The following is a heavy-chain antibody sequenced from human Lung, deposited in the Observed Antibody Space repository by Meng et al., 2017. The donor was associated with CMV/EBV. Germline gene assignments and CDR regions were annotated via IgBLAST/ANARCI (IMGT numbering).Heavy chain of an antibody. CDR3: AKDISFHGVVLPSN. Sequence: GGSLRLXCAASGFRFADYTMHWVRQVPGKGLEWVSLISWDGGTTFYADSVKGRFTISRDISENSLYLQMNSLRSEDAALYFCAKDISFHGVVLPSNWGQGTXVTVSS. V-gene: IGHV3-43*01. D-gene: IGHD2-15*01. CDR1: GFRFADYT. J-gene: IGHJ4*02. CDR2: ISWDGGTT.